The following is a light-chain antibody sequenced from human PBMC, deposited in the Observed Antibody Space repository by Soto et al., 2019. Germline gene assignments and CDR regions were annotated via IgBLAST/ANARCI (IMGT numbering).Light chain of an antibody. CDR1: QSISSY. CDR2: AAS. CDR3: QQSYSTPRT. Sequence: DIQMTQSPSSLSASVGDRVTITCRASQSISSYLNWYQQKPGKAPKLLIYAASSLQSGVPSRFSGTGSGTGFTLTISSLQPEEFATYYCQQSYSTPRTFGQGTKVEIK. J-gene: IGKJ1*01. V-gene: IGKV1-39*01.